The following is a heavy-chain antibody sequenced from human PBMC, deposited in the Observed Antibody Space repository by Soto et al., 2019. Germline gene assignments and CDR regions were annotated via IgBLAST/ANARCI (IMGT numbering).Heavy chain of an antibody. D-gene: IGHD3-9*01. Sequence: SETLSLTCTVSGGSISSYYWSWIRQPPGKGLEWIGYIYYSGSTNYNPSLKSRVTISVDTSKNQFSLKLRSVTAADTAVYYCARMRYFDWLSTPTIDYWGQGTLVTVSS. CDR3: ARMRYFDWLSTPTIDY. V-gene: IGHV4-59*01. J-gene: IGHJ4*02. CDR2: IYYSGST. CDR1: GGSISSYY.